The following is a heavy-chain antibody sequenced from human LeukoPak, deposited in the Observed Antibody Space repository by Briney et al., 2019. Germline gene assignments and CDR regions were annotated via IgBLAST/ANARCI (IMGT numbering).Heavy chain of an antibody. D-gene: IGHD6-13*01. CDR2: INPNSGGT. V-gene: IGHV1-2*02. Sequence: ASVKVSCKASGYTFTGYYMHWVRQAPGQGLEWMGWINPNSGGTNYAQKFQGRVTMTRDTSISTAYMELSRLRSDDTAVYYCASSRARQQLGDELFDYWGQGTLVTVSS. CDR3: ASSRARQQLGDELFDY. J-gene: IGHJ4*02. CDR1: GYTFTGYY.